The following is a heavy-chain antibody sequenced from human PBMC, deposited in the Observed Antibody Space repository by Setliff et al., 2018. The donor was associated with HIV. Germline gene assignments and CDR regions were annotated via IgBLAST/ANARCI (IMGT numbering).Heavy chain of an antibody. V-gene: IGHV1-46*01. J-gene: IGHJ6*02. CDR3: ARDGWLPYYYYGMDV. D-gene: IGHD3-22*01. CDR2: INPSGGST. Sequence: ASVKVSCKASGYTFTSYYMHWVRQAPGQGLEWMGIINPSGGSTSYAQKFQGRVTMTRDTSTSTVYMGLSSLRSEDTAVYYCARDGWLPYYYYGMDVWGQGTTVTVSS. CDR1: GYTFTSYY.